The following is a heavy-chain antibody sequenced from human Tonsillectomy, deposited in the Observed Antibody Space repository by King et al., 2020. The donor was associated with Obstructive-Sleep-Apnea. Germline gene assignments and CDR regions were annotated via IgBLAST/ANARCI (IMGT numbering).Heavy chain of an antibody. CDR2: IYHSGST. J-gene: IGHJ5*02. CDR3: ARLICSSTRCHSLDP. Sequence: QLQESGPGLVKPSGTLSLTCAVSGGSISSSNWWRWVRPPPGKGLEWIGEIYHSGSTSYNPSLKSRVTISVDKSKNQFSLNLSSVTAADTAVYYCARLICSSTRCHSLDPWGQGTLVTVSS. V-gene: IGHV4-4*02. D-gene: IGHD2-2*01. CDR1: GGSISSSNW.